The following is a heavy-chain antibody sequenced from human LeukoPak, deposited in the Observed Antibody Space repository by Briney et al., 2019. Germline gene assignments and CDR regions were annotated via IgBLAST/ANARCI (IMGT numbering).Heavy chain of an antibody. V-gene: IGHV1-2*02. CDR1: GYTFTGYY. CDR2: INPNSGGT. J-gene: IGHJ4*02. D-gene: IGHD5-18*01. CDR3: ARRKSYGYGFDY. Sequence: ASVKVSCKASGYTFTGYYMHWVRQAPGQGLEWMGWINPNSGGTNYAQKFRGRVTMTRDTSISTAYMELSRLRSDDTAVYYCARRKSYGYGFDYWGQGTLVTVSS.